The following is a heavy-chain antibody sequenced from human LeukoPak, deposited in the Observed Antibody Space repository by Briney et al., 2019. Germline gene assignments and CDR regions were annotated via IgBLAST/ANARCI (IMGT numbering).Heavy chain of an antibody. CDR1: GGSISGSSYY. V-gene: IGHV4-39*01. CDR2: IYYSGST. J-gene: IGHJ4*02. Sequence: SETLSLTCTVSGGSISGSSYYWGWIRQPPGKGLEWIGSIYYSGSTYYNPSLKSRVTISVDTSKNQFSLKLSSVTAADTAVYYCARTVTGIVVVRGYFDYWGQGTLVTVSS. CDR3: ARTVTGIVVVRGYFDY. D-gene: IGHD2-21*01.